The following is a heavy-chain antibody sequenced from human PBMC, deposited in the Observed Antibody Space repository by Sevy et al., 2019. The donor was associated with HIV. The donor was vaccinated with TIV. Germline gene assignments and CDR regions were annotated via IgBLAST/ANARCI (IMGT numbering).Heavy chain of an antibody. V-gene: IGHV4-59*01. CDR1: GGSISSYY. D-gene: IGHD2-15*01. J-gene: IGHJ3*02. CDR2: IYYSGST. Sequence: SETLSLTCTVSGGSISSYYWSWIRQPPGKGLEWIEYIYYSGSTNYNPSLKSRVTISVDTSKNQFSLKLSSVTAADTAVYYCAILPLGYCSGGSCYQDAFDIWGQGTMVTVSS. CDR3: AILPLGYCSGGSCYQDAFDI.